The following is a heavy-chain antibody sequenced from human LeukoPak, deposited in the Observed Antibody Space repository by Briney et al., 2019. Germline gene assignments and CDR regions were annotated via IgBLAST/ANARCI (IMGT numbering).Heavy chain of an antibody. J-gene: IGHJ4*02. D-gene: IGHD3-10*01. CDR2: IYSGGST. CDR3: ARDYYYGSGSYGVY. V-gene: IGHV3-53*01. CDR1: GFTVSSNY. Sequence: GGSLRLSCAASGFTVSSNYMSWVRQAPGKGLEWVSVIYSGGSTYYADSVKGRFTISRDNSKNTLCLQMNSLRAEDTAVYYCARDYYYGSGSYGVYWGQGTLVTVSS.